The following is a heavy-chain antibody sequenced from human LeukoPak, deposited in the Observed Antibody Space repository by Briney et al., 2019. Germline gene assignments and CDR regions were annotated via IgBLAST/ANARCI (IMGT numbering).Heavy chain of an antibody. CDR3: ARDLVTMVRGVIISFDY. J-gene: IGHJ4*02. CDR2: IKQDGSEK. D-gene: IGHD3-10*01. CDR1: GFTFSSYW. Sequence: GGSLRLSCAASGFTFSSYWKSWVRQAPGKGLEWVANIKQDGSEKYYVDSVKGRFTISRDNAKNSLYLQMNSLRAEDTAVYYCARDLVTMVRGVIISFDYWGQGTLVTVSS. V-gene: IGHV3-7*01.